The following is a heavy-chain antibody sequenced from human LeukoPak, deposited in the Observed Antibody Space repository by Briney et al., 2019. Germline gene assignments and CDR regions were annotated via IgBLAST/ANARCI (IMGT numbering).Heavy chain of an antibody. D-gene: IGHD3-22*01. J-gene: IGHJ4*02. V-gene: IGHV3-23*01. Sequence: GGSLRLSCAASGFTFSSYAMSWVRQAPGKGLEWVSAISGSGGSTYYADSVKGRFTISRDNAKNSLYLQMNSLRAEDTAVYHCARVGGRLVVVIWGQGTLVTVSS. CDR1: GFTFSSYA. CDR2: ISGSGGST. CDR3: ARVGGRLVVVI.